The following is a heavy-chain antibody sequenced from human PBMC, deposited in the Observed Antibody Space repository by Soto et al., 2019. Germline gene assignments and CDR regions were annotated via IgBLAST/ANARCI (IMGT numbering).Heavy chain of an antibody. CDR2: INPNSGGT. J-gene: IGHJ3*02. Sequence: ASVKVSCKASGYTFTGYYMHWVRQAPGQGLEWMGWINPNSGGTNYAQKFQGRVTMTRNTSISTAYLELSGLRSDDTAVYYCARGIKGLPPSAFDIWGQGTRVTVSS. V-gene: IGHV1-2*02. CDR3: ARGIKGLPPSAFDI. CDR1: GYTFTGYY. D-gene: IGHD5-12*01.